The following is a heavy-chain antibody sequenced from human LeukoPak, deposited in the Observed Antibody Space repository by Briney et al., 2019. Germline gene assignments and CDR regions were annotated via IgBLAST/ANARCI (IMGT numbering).Heavy chain of an antibody. CDR2: ISSESGTI. Sequence: GGSLRLSCAASGFTFSSYSMNWVRQAPGKGLEWVSYISSESGTIYYTDSVRGRFTISRDNARSTLSLQMNSLRAEDTAVYYCARVRGSYSVDYWGQGTLVTVSS. V-gene: IGHV3-48*04. CDR1: GFTFSSYS. D-gene: IGHD1-26*01. CDR3: ARVRGSYSVDY. J-gene: IGHJ4*02.